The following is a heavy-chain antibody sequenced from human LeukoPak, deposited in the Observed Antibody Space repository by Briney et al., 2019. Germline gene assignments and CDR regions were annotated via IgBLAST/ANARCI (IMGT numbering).Heavy chain of an antibody. Sequence: PSETLSLTCAVYGGSFSGYYWSWIRQPPGKGLEGIGEINHSGSTNYNPSLKSRVTISVDTSKNQFSLKLSFVTAADTAVYYCARGTAYSSFDYWGQGTLVTVSS. CDR2: INHSGST. J-gene: IGHJ4*02. CDR1: GGSFSGYY. CDR3: ARGTAYSSFDY. V-gene: IGHV4-34*01. D-gene: IGHD6-13*01.